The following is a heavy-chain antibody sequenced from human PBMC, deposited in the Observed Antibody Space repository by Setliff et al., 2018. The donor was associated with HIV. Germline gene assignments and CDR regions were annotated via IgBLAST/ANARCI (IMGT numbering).Heavy chain of an antibody. D-gene: IGHD3-10*01. Sequence: LSLTCTVSGGSISSYYWSWIRQPPGKGLEWIGYIYTSGSTKYNPSLQSRVTMSIDTSKNQFSLKLTSVTAADTAVYYCARRIDNSGSFPDKNWFDTWGQGSLVTVS. CDR1: GGSISSYY. V-gene: IGHV4-4*09. CDR2: IYTSGST. J-gene: IGHJ5*02. CDR3: ARRIDNSGSFPDKNWFDT.